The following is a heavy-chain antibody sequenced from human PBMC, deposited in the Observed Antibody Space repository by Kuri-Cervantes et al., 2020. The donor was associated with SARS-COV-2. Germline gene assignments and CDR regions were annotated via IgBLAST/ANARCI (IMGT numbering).Heavy chain of an antibody. CDR1: GFTFSSYA. Sequence: GGSLRLSCAVSGFTFSSYAMHWVRQAPGKGLKWVAVISYDGSNKYYADSVKGRFNISRDNSKNTLYLQMNSLRAEDTAVYYCARGHLLVLEWLSEYYFDYWGQGTLVTVSS. J-gene: IGHJ4*02. V-gene: IGHV3-30*04. CDR3: ARGHLLVLEWLSEYYFDY. D-gene: IGHD3-3*01. CDR2: ISYDGSNK.